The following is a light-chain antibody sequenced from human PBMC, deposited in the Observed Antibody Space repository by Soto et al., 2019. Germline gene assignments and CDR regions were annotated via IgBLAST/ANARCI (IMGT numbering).Light chain of an antibody. V-gene: IGKV3-15*01. Sequence: DIVMTQSPATLSVAPGERVTFSCRASQGVSRKLAWYQHKPGQAPRLLISGASTGATGIPARFSGNGSGTEFTLTINSLQSEDFAIYYCQPSNNWPLTFGGGTKV. CDR3: QPSNNWPLT. CDR2: GAS. CDR1: QGVSRK. J-gene: IGKJ4*01.